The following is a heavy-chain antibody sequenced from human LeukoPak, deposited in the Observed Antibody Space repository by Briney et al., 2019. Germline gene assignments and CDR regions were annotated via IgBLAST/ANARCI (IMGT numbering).Heavy chain of an antibody. D-gene: IGHD6-19*01. V-gene: IGHV1-69*13. Sequence: SVTVSCKASGGTFSSYAISWVRQAPGQGLEWMGGIIPIFGTANYAQKFQGRVTITADESTSTAYMELSSLRSEDTAVYYCARESADSSGWYYWGQGTLVTVSS. CDR2: IIPIFGTA. J-gene: IGHJ4*02. CDR3: ARESADSSGWYY. CDR1: GGTFSSYA.